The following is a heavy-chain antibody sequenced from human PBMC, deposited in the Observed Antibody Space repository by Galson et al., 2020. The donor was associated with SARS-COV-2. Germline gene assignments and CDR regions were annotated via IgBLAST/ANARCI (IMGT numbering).Heavy chain of an antibody. CDR1: GDSVSSNSAA. CDR3: ARDQTLFSGWYVGYFDL. Sequence: SETLSLTCAISGDSVSSNSAAWNWIRQSPSRGLEWLGRTYYRSKWYNDYAVSVKSRITINPDTSKNQFSLQLNSVTPEDTAVYYCARDQTLFSGWYVGYFDLWGRGTLVTVSS. D-gene: IGHD6-19*01. CDR2: TYYRSKWYN. V-gene: IGHV6-1*01. J-gene: IGHJ2*01.